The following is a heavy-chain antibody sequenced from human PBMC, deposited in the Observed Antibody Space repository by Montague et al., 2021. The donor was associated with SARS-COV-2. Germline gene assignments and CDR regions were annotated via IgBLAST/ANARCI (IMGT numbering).Heavy chain of an antibody. CDR3: ARGSGHYYSPFDC. J-gene: IGHJ4*02. CDR2: IYINEDT. CDR1: GGSISSDD. D-gene: IGHD2-15*01. V-gene: IGHV4-4*07. Sequence: SETLSLTCSVSGGSISSDDWGWIRQPAGKAPEWIGRIYINEDTTYEHSLKSRVTMSVDTSKNQFSLTMTSVSAADTAVYYCARGSGHYYSPFDCWGQGTLVTVSS.